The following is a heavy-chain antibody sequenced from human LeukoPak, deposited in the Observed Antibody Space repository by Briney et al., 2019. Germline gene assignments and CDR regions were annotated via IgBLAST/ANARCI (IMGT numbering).Heavy chain of an antibody. CDR3: VSPRGFSYGYFDY. Sequence: SGTLSLTCTVSGGSISSSSAYWAWIRQPPGKGLEWIGSIYYSKNTYYNPSLKSRVTISADTSKNQFSLTLGSVSATDTAVYYCVSPRGFSYGYFDYWGQGTLVTVSS. CDR1: GGSISSSSAY. D-gene: IGHD5-18*01. CDR2: IYYSKNT. V-gene: IGHV4-39*01. J-gene: IGHJ4*02.